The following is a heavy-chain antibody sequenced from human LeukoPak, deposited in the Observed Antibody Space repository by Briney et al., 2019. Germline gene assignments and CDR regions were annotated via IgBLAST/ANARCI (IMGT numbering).Heavy chain of an antibody. J-gene: IGHJ4*02. Sequence: NPGGSLRLSCAASGFTFTSYAMNWVRQAPGKGLEWVSSISSSSRDINYADSVKGRFTISRDNAWNSLYLQMNSLRAEDTAVYYCVSFYETYWGRGTLVTVSS. V-gene: IGHV3-21*01. D-gene: IGHD2/OR15-2a*01. CDR3: VSFYETY. CDR2: ISSSSRDI. CDR1: GFTFTSYA.